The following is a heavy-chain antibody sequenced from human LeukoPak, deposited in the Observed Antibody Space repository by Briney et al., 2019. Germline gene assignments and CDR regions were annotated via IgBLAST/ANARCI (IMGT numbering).Heavy chain of an antibody. CDR1: GVSISSYY. J-gene: IGHJ4*02. CDR3: ATGIPSSPYYFDY. V-gene: IGHV4-59*01. Sequence: SETLSLTCTVSGVSISSYYWSWVRQPPGEGVEWSGYVYYSGSTNSYPSLKSGVTISVDPSKTQFSLKLSSVTAGGTAVYYCATGIPSSPYYFDYGGQGTLVTVSS. D-gene: IGHD1-1*01. CDR2: VYYSGST.